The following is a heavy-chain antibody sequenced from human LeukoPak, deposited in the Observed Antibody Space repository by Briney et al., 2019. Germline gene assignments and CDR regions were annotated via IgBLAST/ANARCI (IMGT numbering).Heavy chain of an antibody. CDR1: GYSISSGYY. CDR3: ARADYDILDI. J-gene: IGHJ3*02. CDR2: IYHSGST. V-gene: IGHV4-38-2*02. D-gene: IGHD3-9*01. Sequence: PSETLSLTCTVSGYSISSGYYWGWIRQPPGKGLEWIGSIYHSGSTYYNPSLKSRVTMSVDTSKNQFSLKLSSVTAADTAVYYCARADYDILDIWGQGTMVTVSS.